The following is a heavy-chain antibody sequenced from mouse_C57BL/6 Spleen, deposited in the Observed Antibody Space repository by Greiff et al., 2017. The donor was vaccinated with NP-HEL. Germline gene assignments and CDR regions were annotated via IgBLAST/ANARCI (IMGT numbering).Heavy chain of an antibody. CDR1: GYTFTSYW. V-gene: IGHV1-55*01. CDR2: IYPGSGST. CDR3: ARRRGNYDYDDY. J-gene: IGHJ2*01. Sequence: QVQLQQPGAELVKPGASVKMSCKASGYTFTSYWITWVKQRPGQGLEWIGDIYPGSGSTNYNEKFKSKATLTVDTSSSTAYMQLSSLTSEDSAVDYCARRRGNYDYDDYWGQGTTLTVSS. D-gene: IGHD2-4*01.